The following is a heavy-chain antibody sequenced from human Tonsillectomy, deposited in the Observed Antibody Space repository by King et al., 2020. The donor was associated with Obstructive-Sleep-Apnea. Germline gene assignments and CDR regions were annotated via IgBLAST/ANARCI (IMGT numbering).Heavy chain of an antibody. CDR1: GFTFSNAW. CDR2: IKSKTDGGTT. CDR3: TTDPQLWSDRNYYYYYGMDV. J-gene: IGHJ6*02. D-gene: IGHD5-18*01. Sequence: VQLVESGGGLVKPGGSLRLSCAASGFTFSNAWMSWVRQAPGKGLEWVGRIKSKTDGGTTDYAAPVKGRFTISRDDSKNTLYLQMNSLKTEDTAVYYCTTDPQLWSDRNYYYYYGMDVWGQGTSVTVSS. V-gene: IGHV3-15*01.